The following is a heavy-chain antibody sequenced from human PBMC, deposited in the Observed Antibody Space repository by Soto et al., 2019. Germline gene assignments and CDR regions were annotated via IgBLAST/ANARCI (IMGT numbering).Heavy chain of an antibody. V-gene: IGHV1-46*01. Sequence: QVQLVQSGAEVKKPGASVKVSCKASGDTFTAYYIHWVRQAPGQGLEWMGTVNPSGGHTTYAQHFLGRITMTRDTSTSTLYMELASLTSEDTAIYFCASGGHVVVVTADLDYWGQGTLVTVSS. J-gene: IGHJ4*02. CDR1: GDTFTAYY. CDR3: ASGGHVVVVTADLDY. D-gene: IGHD2-21*02. CDR2: VNPSGGHT.